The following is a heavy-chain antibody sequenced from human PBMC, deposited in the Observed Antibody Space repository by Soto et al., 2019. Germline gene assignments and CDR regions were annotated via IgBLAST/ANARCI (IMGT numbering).Heavy chain of an antibody. Sequence: QVQLVQSGAEVKKPGSSVKVSCKASGGTFSSYAISWVRQAPGQGLEWMGGIIPIFGTANYAQKFQGRVRITAYESTSTAYMELGRLRSEDTAVYYCARDSSSWYKDWFDPWGQGTLVTVSS. V-gene: IGHV1-69*12. CDR1: GGTFSSYA. CDR3: ARDSSSWYKDWFDP. D-gene: IGHD6-13*01. CDR2: IIPIFGTA. J-gene: IGHJ5*02.